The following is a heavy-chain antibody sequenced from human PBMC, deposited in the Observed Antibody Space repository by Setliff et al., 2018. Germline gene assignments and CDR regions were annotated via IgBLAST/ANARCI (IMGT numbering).Heavy chain of an antibody. CDR3: ARAPGRNIRGDY. D-gene: IGHD3-10*01. CDR1: GGSSSSHY. CDR2: IHYSGTT. J-gene: IGHJ4*02. Sequence: SETLSLTCTVSGGSSSSHYWSWIRQPPGKGLEWIGYIHYSGTTNYNPSLKSRVTLSLDTAKNQFSLELRAVTAADTALYYCARAPGRNIRGDYWGQGALVTVSS. V-gene: IGHV4-59*11.